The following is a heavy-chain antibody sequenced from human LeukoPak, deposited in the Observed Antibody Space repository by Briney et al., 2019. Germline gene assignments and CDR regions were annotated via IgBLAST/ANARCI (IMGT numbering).Heavy chain of an antibody. Sequence: GGSLRLSCAASGFTFSRYAMHWVRQAPGKGLEWVTVISYDGTNKYYADSVKGRFTISRDNAKNSLYLQMNSLRAEDTAVYYCARVISVAGYDYWGQGTLVTVSS. CDR3: ARVISVAGYDY. CDR2: ISYDGTNK. D-gene: IGHD6-19*01. CDR1: GFTFSRYA. J-gene: IGHJ4*02. V-gene: IGHV3-30*04.